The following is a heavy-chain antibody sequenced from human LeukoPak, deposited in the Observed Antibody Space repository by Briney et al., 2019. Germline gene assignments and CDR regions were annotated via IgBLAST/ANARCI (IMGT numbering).Heavy chain of an antibody. CDR2: IRYDGSNK. J-gene: IGHJ4*02. CDR3: AKASMVRGVIDY. CDR1: GFTFSSYG. Sequence: GGSLRLSCAASGFTFSSYGMHWVRQAPGKGLEWVAFIRYDGSNKYYADSVKGRFTISRDNSKNTLYLQMNSLRAEDTAVYYCAKASMVRGVIDYWGQGTLVTVSS. V-gene: IGHV3-30*02. D-gene: IGHD3-10*01.